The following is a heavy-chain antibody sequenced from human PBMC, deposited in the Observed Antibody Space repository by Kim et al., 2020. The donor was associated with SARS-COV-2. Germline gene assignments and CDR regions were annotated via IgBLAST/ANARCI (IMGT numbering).Heavy chain of an antibody. CDR1: GASISSGGYY. D-gene: IGHD6-19*01. CDR2: IYYSGST. V-gene: IGHV4-31*03. CDR3: ARSRGSGWYTPRWYFDY. Sequence: SETLSLTCTVSGASISSGGYYWSWIRQHPGKGLEWIGYIYYSGSTYYNPSLKSRVTISVDTSKNQFSLKLSSVTAADTAVYYCARSRGSGWYTPRWYFDYWGQGTLVTLSS. J-gene: IGHJ4*02.